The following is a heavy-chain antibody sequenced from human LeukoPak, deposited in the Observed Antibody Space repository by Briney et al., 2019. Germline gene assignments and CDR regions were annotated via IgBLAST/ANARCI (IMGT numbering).Heavy chain of an antibody. D-gene: IGHD3-16*01. Sequence: GGSESLFCAASALTFSNSWMHWARQARGKGLVWVSAMGGSGSSKYYADSVKGRFTISRDNSKITLYLQLNSLRAGDTALYSCAKTSEPYYMIGKALDFWGQGTLV. CDR1: ALTFSNSW. CDR2: MGGSGSSK. V-gene: IGHV3-23*01. J-gene: IGHJ4*02. CDR3: AKTSEPYYMIGKALDF.